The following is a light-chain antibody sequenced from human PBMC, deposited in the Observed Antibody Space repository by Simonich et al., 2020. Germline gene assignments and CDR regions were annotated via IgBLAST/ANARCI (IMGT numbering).Light chain of an antibody. CDR2: EES. Sequence: NFMLTQPHSVSESPGKTVTISFTRSSGSIASNDVEWYQQRPRNTATTMSYEESQRPAGVPDRYSATIDSSANSASLTVAGLKTEGEADYYCQSYDSSGWVFGGGTKLTVL. V-gene: IGLV6-57*01. J-gene: IGLJ3*02. CDR3: QSYDSSGWV. CDR1: SGSIASND.